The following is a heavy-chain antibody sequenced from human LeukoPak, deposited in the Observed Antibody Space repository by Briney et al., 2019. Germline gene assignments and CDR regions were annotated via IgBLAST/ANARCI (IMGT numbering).Heavy chain of an antibody. CDR3: ARDGLMVRGNLAYWFDP. Sequence: WASVKVSCKASGYTFTGYYMHWVRQAPGQGLEWMGWINPNSGGTNYAQKFQGRVTMTRDTSISTAYMELSRLRSDDTAVYYCARDGLMVRGNLAYWFDPWGQGTLVTVSS. J-gene: IGHJ5*02. CDR1: GYTFTGYY. D-gene: IGHD3-10*01. V-gene: IGHV1-2*02. CDR2: INPNSGGT.